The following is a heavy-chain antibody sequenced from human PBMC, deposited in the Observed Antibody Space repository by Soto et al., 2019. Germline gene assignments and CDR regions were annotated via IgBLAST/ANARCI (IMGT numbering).Heavy chain of an antibody. D-gene: IGHD3-10*01. CDR3: ARSGVHAIAIPSHWFDP. J-gene: IGHJ5*02. V-gene: IGHV4-31*03. CDR2: ISSSGST. CDR1: GDSIGGVGY. Sequence: SETLSLTCTVSGDSIGGVGYWSWIRQFPGRGLEWIGCISSSGSTYYNPALNNRISLSLDTSQNQFSLKLLSVTAADTAIYYCARSGVHAIAIPSHWFDPWGQGTLVTVSS.